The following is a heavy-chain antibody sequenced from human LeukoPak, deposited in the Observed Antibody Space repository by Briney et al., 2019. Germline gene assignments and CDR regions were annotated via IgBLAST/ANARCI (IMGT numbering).Heavy chain of an antibody. CDR1: GFPFSSYW. Sequence: GGSLRLSCAASGFPFSSYWRHWVPQAPGKGLVWVSRINSDGSSTSYADSVKGRFTISRDNAKNTLYLQMNSLRAEDTAVYYCVYGMDVWGQGTTVTVSS. J-gene: IGHJ6*02. CDR3: VYGMDV. V-gene: IGHV3-74*01. CDR2: INSDGSST.